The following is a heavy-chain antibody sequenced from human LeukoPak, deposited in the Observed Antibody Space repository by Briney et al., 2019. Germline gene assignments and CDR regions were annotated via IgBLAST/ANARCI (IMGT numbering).Heavy chain of an antibody. CDR3: ARDHWAVTRGYYYYYMDV. CDR2: ISSSSSYI. Sequence: GGSLRLSCAASGFTFNNYNMNWVRQAPGKGLEWVSSISSSSSYIYYADSVKGRFTISRDNAKNSLYLQMNSLRAEDTAVYYCARDHWAVTRGYYYYYMDVWGKGTTVTISS. CDR1: GFTFNNYN. V-gene: IGHV3-21*01. D-gene: IGHD4-17*01. J-gene: IGHJ6*03.